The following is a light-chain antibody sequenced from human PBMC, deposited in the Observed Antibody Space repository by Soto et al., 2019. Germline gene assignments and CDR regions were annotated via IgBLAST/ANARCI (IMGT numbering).Light chain of an antibody. J-gene: IGKJ5*01. CDR1: QSVSTF. CDR2: DAS. Sequence: LKHSAAAVSLSTGERATLSCRASQSVSTFLAWYQQKPGQAPRLLIYDASNRATGIPARFSGSGSGTDFTLTISSLEPEDFAVYYCQQRSNLPPITSC. CDR3: QQRSNLPPIT. V-gene: IGKV3-11*01.